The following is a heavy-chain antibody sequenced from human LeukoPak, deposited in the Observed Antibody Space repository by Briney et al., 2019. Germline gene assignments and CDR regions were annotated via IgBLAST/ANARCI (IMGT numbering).Heavy chain of an antibody. CDR1: GDSISSSSYY. J-gene: IGHJ6*03. CDR3: ARGLYCSSTSCYSGWFYGPYYYYYMDV. CDR2: IYYSGST. V-gene: IGHV4-39*01. Sequence: SETLSLTCTVSGDSISSSSYYWGWIRQPPGKGLEWIGSIYYSGSTYYNPSLKSRVTISVDTSKNQFSLTLRSVTAADTAVYFCARGLYCSSTSCYSGWFYGPYYYYYMDVWGKGTTVTVSS. D-gene: IGHD2-2*01.